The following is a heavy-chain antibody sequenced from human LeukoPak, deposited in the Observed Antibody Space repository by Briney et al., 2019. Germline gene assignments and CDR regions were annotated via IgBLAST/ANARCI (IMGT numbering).Heavy chain of an antibody. CDR3: ARGRWSSGWFDY. V-gene: IGHV4-59*01. CDR2: IYYSGST. D-gene: IGHD6-19*01. Sequence: SETLSLTCTVSGGSISSYYWNWIRQPPGKGLEWLGYIYYSGSTNYNPSLKSRVTISVDTSKNQFSLNLSSVTAADTAVYYCARGRWSSGWFDYWGQGTLVTVSS. CDR1: GGSISSYY. J-gene: IGHJ4*02.